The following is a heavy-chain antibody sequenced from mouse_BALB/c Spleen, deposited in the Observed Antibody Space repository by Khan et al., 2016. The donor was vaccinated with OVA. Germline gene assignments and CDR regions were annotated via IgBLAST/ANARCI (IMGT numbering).Heavy chain of an antibody. J-gene: IGHJ4*01. CDR3: ARDPPYYSMDY. CDR2: IWVSGSK. Sequence: QVQLKESGPGLVAPSPSLSITCTVSGFSLTDYAVSWIRQPPGKGLEWLGVIWVSGSKYYNSVLKPRLSISKDNSKSQVFLKMNSLQTDDTAMYFCARDPPYYSMDYWGQGTSVTVSS. CDR1: GFSLTDYA. V-gene: IGHV2-6-5*01.